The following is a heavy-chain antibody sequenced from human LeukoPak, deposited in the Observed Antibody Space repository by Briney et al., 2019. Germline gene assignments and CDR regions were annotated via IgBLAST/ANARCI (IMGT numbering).Heavy chain of an antibody. D-gene: IGHD3-22*01. Sequence: GGSRRLACAAAGFTFTTYAMSWVRQAPGKGLEWVSAISGRGGTTYYADSVKGRFTISRDNSKNTVSLQMNSLRAEDTAVYYCAKVRGAVAITFLDYWGQGTLVTVSS. V-gene: IGHV3-23*01. CDR1: GFTFTTYA. CDR3: AKVRGAVAITFLDY. CDR2: ISGRGGTT. J-gene: IGHJ4*02.